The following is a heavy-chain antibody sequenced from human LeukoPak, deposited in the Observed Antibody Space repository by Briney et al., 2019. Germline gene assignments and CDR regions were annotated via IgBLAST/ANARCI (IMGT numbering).Heavy chain of an antibody. CDR3: ARVAERNWFDP. Sequence: SETLSLTCTVSGGSISSYYWSWIRQPPGKGLEWIGYIYYSGSTNYNPSLKGRVTTSVDTSKNQFSLKLSSVTAADTAVYYCARVAERNWFDPWGQGTLVTVSS. CDR2: IYYSGST. J-gene: IGHJ5*02. V-gene: IGHV4-59*01. D-gene: IGHD1-14*01. CDR1: GGSISSYY.